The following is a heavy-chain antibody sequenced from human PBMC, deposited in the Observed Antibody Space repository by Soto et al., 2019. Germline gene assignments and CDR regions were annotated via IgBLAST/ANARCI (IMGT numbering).Heavy chain of an antibody. D-gene: IGHD6-13*01. CDR3: ARQQQTNWFDP. CDR2: IYYSGST. Sequence: QVQLQESGPGLVKPSETLSLTCTVSGGSISSYYWSWIRQPPGKGLEGIGYIYYSGSTNNNPSLKSRVTISVDTSKNQFSLKLGSVTAADTAVYYCARQQQTNWFDPWGQGTLVTVSS. J-gene: IGHJ5*02. CDR1: GGSISSYY. V-gene: IGHV4-59*08.